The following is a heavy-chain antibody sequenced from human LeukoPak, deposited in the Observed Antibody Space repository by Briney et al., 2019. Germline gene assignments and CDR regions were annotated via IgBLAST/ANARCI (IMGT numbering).Heavy chain of an antibody. CDR2: LSGSGITT. D-gene: IGHD6-19*01. CDR3: AKGIYSSGWSYFDS. Sequence: GGSLRLSCAAAGFTFSNSAMSWVRQAPGKGLEWVSTLSGSGITTYYADSVKGRFTISRDNSKNTLYLQMNSLRAEDTAVYYCAKGIYSSGWSYFDSWGHGTLVTVSS. V-gene: IGHV3-23*01. J-gene: IGHJ4*01. CDR1: GFTFSNSA.